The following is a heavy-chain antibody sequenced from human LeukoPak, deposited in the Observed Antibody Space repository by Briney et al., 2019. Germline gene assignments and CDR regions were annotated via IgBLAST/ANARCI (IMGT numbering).Heavy chain of an antibody. Sequence: SVKVSCKASGGTFSSYAISWVRQAPGQGLEWMGGIIPIFGTANYAQKFQGRVTITADESTSTAYMELSSLRSEDTAVYYCARATTGYSYGHYYYYYMDVWGKGTTVTVSS. J-gene: IGHJ6*03. CDR2: IIPIFGTA. D-gene: IGHD5-18*01. CDR1: GGTFSSYA. CDR3: ARATTGYSYGHYYYYYMDV. V-gene: IGHV1-69*13.